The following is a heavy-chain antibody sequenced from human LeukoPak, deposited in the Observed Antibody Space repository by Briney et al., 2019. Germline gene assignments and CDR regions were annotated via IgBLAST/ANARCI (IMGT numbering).Heavy chain of an antibody. D-gene: IGHD3-3*01. J-gene: IGHJ4*02. Sequence: ASVKVSCTASGYTFTSYDVNWVRQATGQGLEWMGWMNPNSGNTGYAQKFQGRVTMTRNTSISTAYMELGSLRSEDTAVYYCARSRSRITIFGVLDDYWGQGTLVTVSS. CDR1: GYTFTSYD. CDR3: ARSRSRITIFGVLDDY. CDR2: MNPNSGNT. V-gene: IGHV1-8*01.